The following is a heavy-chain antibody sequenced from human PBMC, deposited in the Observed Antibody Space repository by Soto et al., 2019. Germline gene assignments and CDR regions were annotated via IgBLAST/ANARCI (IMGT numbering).Heavy chain of an antibody. V-gene: IGHV3-33*03. J-gene: IGHJ3*01. Sequence: LRVCPAAGGFLCSSHGSLRVRQAPGKGLDWVAVIWYDGSNKYYAESVKGGFTISRDNSKNTLYVQMNRLTVEYTAVYYCARAQYTGSYFDACDVWGQGIMVTVSS. CDR3: ARAQYTGSYFDACDV. CDR1: GFLCSSHG. CDR2: IWYDGSNK. D-gene: IGHD1-26*01.